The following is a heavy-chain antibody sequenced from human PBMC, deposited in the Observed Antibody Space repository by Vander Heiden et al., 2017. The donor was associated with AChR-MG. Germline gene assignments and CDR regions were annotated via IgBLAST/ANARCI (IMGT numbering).Heavy chain of an antibody. CDR2: ISSSSSYI. CDR1: GFTFSSYS. V-gene: IGHV3-21*01. CDR3: ARSSGSYPTGDFDY. J-gene: IGHJ4*02. Sequence: EVQLVESGGGLVKPGGSLRLSCAASGFTFSSYSMNWVRQAPGKGLEWVSSISSSSSYIYYADSVKGRFTISRDNAKNSLYLQMNSLRAEDTAVYYCARSSGSYPTGDFDYWGQGTLVTVSS. D-gene: IGHD1-26*01.